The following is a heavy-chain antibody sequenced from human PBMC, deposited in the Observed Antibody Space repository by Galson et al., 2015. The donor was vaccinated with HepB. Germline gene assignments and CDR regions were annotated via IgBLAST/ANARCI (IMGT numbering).Heavy chain of an antibody. Sequence: SLRLSCAASGFIFSNYGIHWVRQAPGKGLQWVALISYDGSNKYYADSVKGRFTISRDNSKNTLFLQMNSLRAEDAAVYYCAKEGSPSHYNNAMDVWAKGPRSPSP. J-gene: IGHJ6*02. CDR2: ISYDGSNK. V-gene: IGHV3-30*18. CDR1: GFIFSNYG. CDR3: AKEGSPSHYNNAMDV. D-gene: IGHD3-9*01.